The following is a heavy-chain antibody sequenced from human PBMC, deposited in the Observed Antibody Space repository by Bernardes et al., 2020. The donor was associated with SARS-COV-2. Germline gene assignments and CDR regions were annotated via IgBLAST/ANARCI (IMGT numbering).Heavy chain of an antibody. D-gene: IGHD6-19*01. CDR1: GGSFSGYY. CDR3: ARVLIQHWLPRGAFDI. Sequence: SETLSLTCAVYGGSFSGYYWSWSRQPPGKGLEWIGEIKHSGSTNYNTSLKRRVTISVDTSKNQFSLNLSSVTAADTAVYYCARVLIQHWLPRGAFDIWGQGTMVTVSS. CDR2: IKHSGST. J-gene: IGHJ3*02. V-gene: IGHV4-34*01.